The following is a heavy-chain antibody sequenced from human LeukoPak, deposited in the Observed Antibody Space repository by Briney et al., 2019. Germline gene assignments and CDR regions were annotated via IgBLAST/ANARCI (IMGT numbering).Heavy chain of an antibody. V-gene: IGHV3-33*08. D-gene: IGHD3-16*02. CDR3: ARDRDSTYVWGSYRVDP. CDR1: GFTFNSYA. CDR2: IWYDGSNK. Sequence: PGGSLRLSCAASGFTFNSYAIHWVRQAPGKGLEWVAVIWYDGSNKYYADSVKGRFTISRDNSKNTLYLQMNSLRAEDTAVYYCARDRDSTYVWGSYRVDPWGQGTLVTVPS. J-gene: IGHJ5*02.